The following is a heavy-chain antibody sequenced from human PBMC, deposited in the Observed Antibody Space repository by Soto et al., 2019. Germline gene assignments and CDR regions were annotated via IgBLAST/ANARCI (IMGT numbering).Heavy chain of an antibody. V-gene: IGHV4-30-4*01. D-gene: IGHD3-22*01. J-gene: IGHJ4*02. CDR1: GGSISSGDYY. Sequence: PLETLSLTCTVSGGSISSGDYYWSWIRQPPGKGLEWIGYIYYSGSTYYNPSLKSRVTISVDTSKNQFSLKLSSVTAADTAVYYCARDSDSSRYYHDYWGQGTLVTVSS. CDR3: ARDSDSSRYYHDY. CDR2: IYYSGST.